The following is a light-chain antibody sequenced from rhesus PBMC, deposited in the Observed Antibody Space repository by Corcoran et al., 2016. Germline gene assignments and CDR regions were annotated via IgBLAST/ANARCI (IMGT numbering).Light chain of an antibody. CDR2: SAY. V-gene: IGKV3-40*03. CDR3: QQYNDLLPT. Sequence: EIVMTQSPATLSLSPGETATLSCRASESVGSYLAWYQQKPGQVPKLLVHSAYFRATGIPDRFSGSGSRTEFTLTISSLEPEDVGVYHCQQYNDLLPTFGQGTKVEIK. J-gene: IGKJ1*01. CDR1: ESVGSY.